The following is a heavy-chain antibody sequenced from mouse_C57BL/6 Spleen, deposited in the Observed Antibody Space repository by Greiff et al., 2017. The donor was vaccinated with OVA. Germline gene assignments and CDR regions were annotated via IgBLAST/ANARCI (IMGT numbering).Heavy chain of an antibody. D-gene: IGHD1-1*01. V-gene: IGHV1-82*01. CDR3: ARGDYGSSYQRYYFDY. CDR1: GYAFSSSW. Sequence: QVQLQQSGPELVKPGASVKISCKASGYAFSSSWMNWVKQRPGKGLEWIGRIYPGDGDTNYNGKFKGKATLTADKSSSTAYMQLSSLTSEDSAVYFCARGDYGSSYQRYYFDYWGQGTTLTVSS. CDR2: IYPGDGDT. J-gene: IGHJ2*01.